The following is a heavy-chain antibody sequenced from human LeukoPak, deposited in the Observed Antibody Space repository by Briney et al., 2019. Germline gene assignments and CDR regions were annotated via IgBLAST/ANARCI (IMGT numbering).Heavy chain of an antibody. CDR1: GFTFSSYS. Sequence: IPGGSLRLSCAASGFTFSSYSTNWVRQAPRKGLEWGSSISSSSSYIHVAAQVQDRFTMSGDNAKNSLYLKMNSLRAEDTAVYYCARGDYDFWSGYSGVFDYWGQGTLVTVSS. CDR2: ISSSSSYI. D-gene: IGHD3-3*01. CDR3: ARGDYDFWSGYSGVFDY. V-gene: IGHV3-21*01. J-gene: IGHJ4*02.